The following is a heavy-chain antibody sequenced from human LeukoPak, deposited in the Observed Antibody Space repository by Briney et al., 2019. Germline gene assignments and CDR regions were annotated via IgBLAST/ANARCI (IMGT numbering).Heavy chain of an antibody. D-gene: IGHD3-10*01. Sequence: GGSLRLSCAASGFTFSSYGMHWVRQAPGKGLEWVAVISYDGSNKYYADSVKGRFTISRDNSKNTLYLQMNSLRAEDTAVYYCARGPNYYASGNDAFDIWGQGTMVTVSS. CDR2: ISYDGSNK. J-gene: IGHJ3*02. CDR3: ARGPNYYASGNDAFDI. V-gene: IGHV3-30*03. CDR1: GFTFSSYG.